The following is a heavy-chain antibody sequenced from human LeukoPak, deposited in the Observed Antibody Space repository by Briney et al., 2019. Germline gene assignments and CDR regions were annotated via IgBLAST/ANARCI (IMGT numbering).Heavy chain of an antibody. CDR3: ARERSGAAYFDY. CDR2: IYYSGST. CDR1: GGSIGSYY. Sequence: SETLSLTCTVSGGSIGSYYWSWMPQPPGRGLEGIGYIYYSGSTNYNPSLKSRVTISVHTSKSQFSPKLSSVTAADTAVYHCARERSGAAYFDYWGQGTLVTVSS. J-gene: IGHJ4*02. D-gene: IGHD1-26*01. V-gene: IGHV4-59*01.